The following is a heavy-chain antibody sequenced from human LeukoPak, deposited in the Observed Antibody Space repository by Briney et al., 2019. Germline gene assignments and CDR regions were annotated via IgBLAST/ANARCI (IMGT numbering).Heavy chain of an antibody. CDR3: ARARWEMGSVQIMHYFYY. CDR1: GASIGSYY. D-gene: IGHD1-1*01. Sequence: PSETLSLTCTVSGASIGSYYWSWIRKPPGRGLEGIGYIFYSGNTEYNPSLKSRVSISVDTPKNQFSLRLSSVTAADAAVYYCARARWEMGSVQIMHYFYYWGEGTLVTVSS. J-gene: IGHJ4*02. V-gene: IGHV4-59*01. CDR2: IFYSGNT.